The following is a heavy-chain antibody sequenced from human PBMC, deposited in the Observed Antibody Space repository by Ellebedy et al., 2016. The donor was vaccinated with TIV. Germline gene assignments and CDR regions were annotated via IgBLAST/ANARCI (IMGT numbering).Heavy chain of an antibody. CDR1: GSTFNSHT. D-gene: IGHD1-14*01. V-gene: IGHV1-69*06. J-gene: IGHJ6*02. CDR3: ATCPLTKTYFYYGMDV. Sequence: AASVKVSCKASGSTFNSHTICWVRQAPGEGLEWMGGIIPIFDTANYAQKFRGRVTFTADKSTSTAYMDLRSLISEDTAVYYCATCPLTKTYFYYGMDVWGQGTTVTVSS. CDR2: IIPIFDTA.